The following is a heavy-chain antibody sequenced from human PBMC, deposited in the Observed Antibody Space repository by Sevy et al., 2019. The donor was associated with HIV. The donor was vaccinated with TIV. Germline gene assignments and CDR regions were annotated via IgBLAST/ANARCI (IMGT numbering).Heavy chain of an antibody. V-gene: IGHV3-30*04. Sequence: GGSPRLSCAASGFTFSSYAMHWVRQAPGKGLEWVAVISYDGSNKYYADSVKGRFTISRDNSKNTLYLQMNSLRAEDTAVYYCAKDQRWLQSYYYYGMDVWGQGTTVTVSS. CDR3: AKDQRWLQSYYYYGMDV. J-gene: IGHJ6*02. CDR1: GFTFSSYA. D-gene: IGHD5-12*01. CDR2: ISYDGSNK.